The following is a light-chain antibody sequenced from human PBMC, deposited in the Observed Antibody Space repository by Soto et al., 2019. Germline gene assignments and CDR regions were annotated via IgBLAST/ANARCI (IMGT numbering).Light chain of an antibody. J-gene: IGKJ2*01. CDR3: LQDYNYPYT. CDR2: AAS. Sequence: AIQMTHSPSSLSASVGDRVTITCRASQGLRNDLGWYQQKPGKAPKLLIYAASSLQSGVPSRFSGSGSGTDFTLTISNLQPEDFATYYCLQDYNYPYTFGQGTQLEIK. CDR1: QGLRND. V-gene: IGKV1-6*01.